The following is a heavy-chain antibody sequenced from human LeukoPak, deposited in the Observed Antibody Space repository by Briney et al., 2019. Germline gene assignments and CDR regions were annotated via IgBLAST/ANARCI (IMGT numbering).Heavy chain of an antibody. CDR1: GGTFSSYA. D-gene: IGHD2/OR15-2a*01. CDR3: ARKDLGSMADDY. J-gene: IGHJ4*02. CDR2: IIPIFGTA. Sequence: SVKVSCKASGGTFSSYAISWVRQAPGQGHEWMGRIIPIFGTANYAQKFQGRVTITTDESTSTAYMELSSLRSEDTAVYYCARKDLGSMADDYWGQGTLVTVSS. V-gene: IGHV1-69*05.